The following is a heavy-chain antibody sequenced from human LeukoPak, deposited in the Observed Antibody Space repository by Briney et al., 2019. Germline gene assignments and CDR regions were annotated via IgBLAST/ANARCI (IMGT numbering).Heavy chain of an antibody. Sequence: GSLRLSCAASGFTFSSYWMSWVRQAPGKGLEWVANIKQDGSEKYYVDSVKGRFTISRDNAKNSLYLQMNSLRAEDTAVYYCARGKESVLLWFGELLGVDYWGQGTLVTVSS. J-gene: IGHJ4*02. D-gene: IGHD3-10*01. CDR1: GFTFSSYW. V-gene: IGHV3-7*01. CDR3: ARGKESVLLWFGELLGVDY. CDR2: IKQDGSEK.